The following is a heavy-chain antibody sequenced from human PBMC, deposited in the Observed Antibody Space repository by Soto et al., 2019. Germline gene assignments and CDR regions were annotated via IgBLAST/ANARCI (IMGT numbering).Heavy chain of an antibody. Sequence: SGTLSPTCSVSRDSLKNHYWAWIRYSPGKGLEWIGNIYDSGSTNYSPALKSRVSMSVDTSKNLFSLKMNYVNAAETAVYYCERSSMVPVDYFEFWGQGTVVT. CDR1: RDSLKNHY. CDR2: IYDSGST. V-gene: IGHV4-59*11. J-gene: IGHJ4*02. D-gene: IGHD3-10*01. CDR3: ERSSMVPVDYFEF.